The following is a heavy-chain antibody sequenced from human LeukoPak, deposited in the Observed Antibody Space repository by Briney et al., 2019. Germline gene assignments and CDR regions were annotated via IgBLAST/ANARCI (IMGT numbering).Heavy chain of an antibody. Sequence: SETLSLTCTVSGGSIRSNSFYWGWIRQPPVKGLEWIGSISFSGSTSYSPSLKSRITISVDTSKNEFSLKLDSVTAADTAVYYCARSRWPDGVFDIWGQGTMVTVSS. D-gene: IGHD2-15*01. J-gene: IGHJ3*02. CDR1: GGSIRSNSFY. CDR3: ARSRWPDGVFDI. V-gene: IGHV4-39*01. CDR2: ISFSGST.